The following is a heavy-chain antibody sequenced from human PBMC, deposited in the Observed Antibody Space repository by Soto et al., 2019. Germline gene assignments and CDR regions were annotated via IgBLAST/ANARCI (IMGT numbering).Heavy chain of an antibody. CDR2: IYYSGST. J-gene: IGHJ5*02. CDR3: VRFARASSSEYSSSWCNWFDP. V-gene: IGHV4-31*03. Sequence: SETLSLTCTVSGGSISSGGYYWSWIRQHPGKGLEWIGYIYYSGSTYYNPSLKSRVTISVDTSKNQFSLKLSSVTAADTAVYYCVRFARASSSEYSSSWCNWFDPWGQGTLVTVSS. D-gene: IGHD6-13*01. CDR1: GGSISSGGYY.